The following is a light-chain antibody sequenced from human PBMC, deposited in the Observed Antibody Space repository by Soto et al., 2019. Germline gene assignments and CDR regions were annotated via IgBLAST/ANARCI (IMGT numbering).Light chain of an antibody. CDR2: EGS. CDR1: NSDVGGYNY. Sequence: QSALTQPASVSGSPGQSITISCTGTNSDVGGYNYVSWYQQHPGKAPELMIYEGSKRPSGVSNRFSGSKSGNTASLTISGLQAEDEADYYCCSYAGSSTVFGGGTKLTVL. V-gene: IGLV2-23*01. J-gene: IGLJ2*01. CDR3: CSYAGSSTV.